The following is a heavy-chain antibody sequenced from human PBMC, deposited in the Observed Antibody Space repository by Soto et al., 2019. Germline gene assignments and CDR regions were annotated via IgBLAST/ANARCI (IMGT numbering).Heavy chain of an antibody. CDR3: ASGQQIRMADI. CDR1: GFIFSDYY. CDR2: ISGSGIDT. V-gene: IGHV3-11*03. D-gene: IGHD6-13*01. J-gene: IGHJ3*02. Sequence: GGSLILSCAASGFIFSDYYASWIRQAPGKGLEWLSYISGSGIDTNYADSVKGRFTISRDNAENSLYLQMNSLRAEDTAVYYCASGQQIRMADIWGQGTMVTVSS.